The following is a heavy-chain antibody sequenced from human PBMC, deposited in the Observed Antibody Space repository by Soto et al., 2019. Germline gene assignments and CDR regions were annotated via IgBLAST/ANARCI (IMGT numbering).Heavy chain of an antibody. Sequence: GGSLRLSCAASGFTFSSYAMSWVRQAPGKGLEWVSAISGSGGSTYYADSVKGRFTISRDNSKNTLYLQMNSLRAEDTAVYYCAKDGTGYYDYGDGETFDYWGQGTLVTVSS. D-gene: IGHD3-9*01. CDR2: ISGSGGST. CDR1: GFTFSSYA. J-gene: IGHJ4*02. V-gene: IGHV3-23*01. CDR3: AKDGTGYYDYGDGETFDY.